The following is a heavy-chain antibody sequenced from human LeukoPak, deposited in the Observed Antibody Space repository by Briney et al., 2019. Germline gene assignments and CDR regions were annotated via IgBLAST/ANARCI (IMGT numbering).Heavy chain of an antibody. CDR2: IYYSGST. J-gene: IGHJ6*03. D-gene: IGHD2-15*01. V-gene: IGHV4-39*07. CDR1: GGSISSSSYY. Sequence: PSETLSLTCTVSGGSISSSSYYWGWIRQPPGKGLEWIGSIYYSGSTYYNPSLKSRVTISVDTSKNQFSLKLSSVTAADTAVYYCARVKESSGGRMSGRFLDYKYYYMDVWGKGTTVTVSS. CDR3: ARVKESSGGRMSGRFLDYKYYYMDV.